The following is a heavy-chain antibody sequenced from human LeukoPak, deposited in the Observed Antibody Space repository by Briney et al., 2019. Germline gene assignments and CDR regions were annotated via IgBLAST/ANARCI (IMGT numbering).Heavy chain of an antibody. D-gene: IGHD2-2*01. CDR3: AKDTFSIVVVPAAT. CDR1: GFTFSSYA. Sequence: PGGSLRLSCAASGFTFSSYAMSWVRQAPGKGLEWVSVISGSGGSTYYADSVKGRFTISRDNSKNTLYLQMNSLRAEDMAVYYCAKDTFSIVVVPAATWGQGTLVTVSS. CDR2: ISGSGGST. V-gene: IGHV3-23*01. J-gene: IGHJ5*02.